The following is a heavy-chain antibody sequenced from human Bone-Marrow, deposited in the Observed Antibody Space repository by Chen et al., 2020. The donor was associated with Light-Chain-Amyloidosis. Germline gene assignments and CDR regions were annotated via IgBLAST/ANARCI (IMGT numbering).Heavy chain of an antibody. D-gene: IGHD5-18*01. CDR3: ARGESVYRNGNDFFYE. CDR2: ISRTGAT. V-gene: IGHV4-39*07. CDR1: GASTRSSLYY. J-gene: IGHJ4*02. Sequence: QMQLRESGPGLVKPSETLSLSCTVSGASTRSSLYYWHWIRQSTGRGLEWIGSISRTGATSYNPSLGSRGTISLDTSKNSYSVDVTSVTAADTAVYYCARGESVYRNGNDFFYEWGQGTLVTVSS.